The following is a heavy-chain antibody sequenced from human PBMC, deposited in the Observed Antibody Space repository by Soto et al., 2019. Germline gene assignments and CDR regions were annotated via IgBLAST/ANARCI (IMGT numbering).Heavy chain of an antibody. V-gene: IGHV1-18*01. Sequence: QVQLVQSGAEVKEPGASVKVSCKASGYTFSNYGISWVRQAPGQGLEWMGWINYYNTNTKYVQKLQGRITMTTDTSTSTAYMELRSLRSDDTAVYYCARPANTATFDVWGQGTMVTVSS. CDR3: ARPANTATFDV. D-gene: IGHD2-21*02. CDR2: INYYNTNT. J-gene: IGHJ3*01. CDR1: GYTFSNYG.